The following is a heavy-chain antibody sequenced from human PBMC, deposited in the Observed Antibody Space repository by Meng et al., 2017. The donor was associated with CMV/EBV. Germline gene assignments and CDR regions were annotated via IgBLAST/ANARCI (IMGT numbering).Heavy chain of an antibody. Sequence: GGSLRLSCAASGFTFSSYGMSWVRQAPGKGLEWVADIKQDGSEKYYVDSVKGRFTISRDNAKNSLYLKMNSLRAEDTAVYYCARDHATWFDPWGQGTLVTVSS. D-gene: IGHD2-15*01. J-gene: IGHJ5*02. CDR3: ARDHATWFDP. CDR2: IKQDGSEK. CDR1: GFTFSSYG. V-gene: IGHV3-7*01.